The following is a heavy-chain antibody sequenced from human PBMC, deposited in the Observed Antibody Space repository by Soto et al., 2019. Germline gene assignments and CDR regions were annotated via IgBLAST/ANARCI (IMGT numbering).Heavy chain of an antibody. CDR1: GFTFSSYG. CDR2: IWYDGSNK. J-gene: IGHJ4*02. CDR3: ARDYDDFWSGYYFNY. D-gene: IGHD3-3*01. V-gene: IGHV3-33*01. Sequence: GGSLRLSCAASGFTFSSYGMHWVRQAPGKGLEWVAVIWYDGSNKYYADSVKGRFTISRDNSKNTLYLQMNSLRAEDTAVYYCARDYDDFWSGYYFNYWGQGTLVTVSS.